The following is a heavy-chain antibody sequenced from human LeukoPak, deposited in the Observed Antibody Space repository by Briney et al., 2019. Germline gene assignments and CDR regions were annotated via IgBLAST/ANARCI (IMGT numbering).Heavy chain of an antibody. J-gene: IGHJ4*02. Sequence: SETLSLTCTVSGGSISSYYWSWIRQPPGKGLEWIGHIYFSGSTNYNPSLKSRVTILIDTSKNQFSLRLSSVTAADTAVYYCARGAAGYSYGWGQGTLVTVSS. CDR2: IYFSGST. CDR3: ARGAAGYSYG. V-gene: IGHV4-59*01. D-gene: IGHD5-18*01. CDR1: GGSISSYY.